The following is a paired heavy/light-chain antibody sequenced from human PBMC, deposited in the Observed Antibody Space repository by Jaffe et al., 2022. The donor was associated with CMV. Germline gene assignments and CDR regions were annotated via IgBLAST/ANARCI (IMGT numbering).Heavy chain of an antibody. CDR1: GFTFSSYG. CDR3: AKEWTYSINWYTIAYALDV. D-gene: IGHD6-13*01. V-gene: IGHV3-30*18. Sequence: QVQLVESGGGVVQPGKSLRLSCAASGFTFSSYGMHWVRQAPGKGLEWVALISYDGSNKYYAGSVEGRITISRDNSKNTVYLQMNSLRAEDTAVYHCAKEWTYSINWYTIAYALDVWGQGTTVTVSS. CDR2: ISYDGSNK. J-gene: IGHJ6*02.
Light chain of an antibody. CDR2: AAS. V-gene: IGKV3-20*01. CDR3: QHYDNSPPWT. J-gene: IGKJ1*01. Sequence: EIVLTQSPGTLSLSPGERATLSCRASQSISSSSLAWYQQKPGQAPRFLIYAASSRATGIPDRFSGSGSGTDFTLTISRLDPEDFAVYYCQHYDNSPPWTFGQGTKVEIK. CDR1: QSISSSS.